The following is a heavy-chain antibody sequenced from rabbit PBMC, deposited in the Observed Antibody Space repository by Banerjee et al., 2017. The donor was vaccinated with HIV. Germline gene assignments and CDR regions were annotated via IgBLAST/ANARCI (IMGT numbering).Heavy chain of an antibody. CDR1: GFDLSNYVY. D-gene: IGHD2-1*01. V-gene: IGHV1S40*01. CDR3: ARWSYYDDAWGFNL. J-gene: IGHJ4*01. CDR2: IYVGSSGNT. Sequence: QSLEESGGDLVKPGASLTLTCTASGFDLSNYVYMCWVRQAPGKGLEWIACIYVGSSGNTYYANWAKGRFTISKTSSTTVTLQMTSLTAVDTATYFCARWSYYDDAWGFNLWGQGTLVTVS.